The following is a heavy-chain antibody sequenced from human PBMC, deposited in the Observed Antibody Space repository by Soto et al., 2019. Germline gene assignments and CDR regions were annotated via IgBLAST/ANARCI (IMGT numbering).Heavy chain of an antibody. CDR3: AKGTGTTSEASLFDY. Sequence: QVQLVQSGAEVKRPGASVKVSCKASGYTFTSYGINWVRQAPGQGLEWMGWISGYTGNTNYAQKLQGRVTMTTDKTTSTAYMELRSPISDDTAMYYCAKGTGTTSEASLFDYWGQGTLVTVSS. V-gene: IGHV1-18*01. CDR1: GYTFTSYG. J-gene: IGHJ4*02. CDR2: ISGYTGNT. D-gene: IGHD1-1*01.